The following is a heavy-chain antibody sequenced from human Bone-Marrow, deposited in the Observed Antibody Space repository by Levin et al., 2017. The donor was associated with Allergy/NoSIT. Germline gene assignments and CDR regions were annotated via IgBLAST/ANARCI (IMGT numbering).Heavy chain of an antibody. CDR1: FFLFLASS. V-gene: IGHV3-53*01. CDR2: TYNDGST. D-gene: IGHD3/OR15-3a*01. Sequence: LSFSSSFFLFLASSLNWVRQPPGKGLQWVSITYNDGSTYFADSVKGRITISRDTSKNTLFLQLDSLTAEDTAVYYCARTDFGLGDYLDSWGQGTLVTVSS. J-gene: IGHJ4*02. CDR3: ARTDFGLGDYLDS.